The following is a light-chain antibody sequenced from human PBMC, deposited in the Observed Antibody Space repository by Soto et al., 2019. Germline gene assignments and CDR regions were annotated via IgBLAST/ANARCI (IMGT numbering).Light chain of an antibody. CDR2: SAS. CDR1: QSITTY. CDR3: QQSYSTTWT. J-gene: IGKJ1*01. Sequence: DIQMTQSPSSLSASVGDRVTITCRASQSITTYLNWYQQKPGKAPKILIYSASSLPGGASSRVSGRGAGTDCTRTINSLQPEDVATDVCQQSYSTTWTFGQGTQVDIK. V-gene: IGKV1-39*01.